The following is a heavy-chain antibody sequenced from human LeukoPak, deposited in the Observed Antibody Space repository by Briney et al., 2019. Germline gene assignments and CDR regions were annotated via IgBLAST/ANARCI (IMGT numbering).Heavy chain of an antibody. CDR1: GFTFSSYA. D-gene: IGHD3-10*01. J-gene: IGHJ5*02. V-gene: IGHV3-23*01. CDR3: AKDRRTLRGSNWFDP. CDR2: ISGSGGST. Sequence: GGSLRLSCAASGFTFSSYAMSWVRPAPGKGLEWVSAISGSGGSTYYADSVKGRFTISRDNSKNTLYLQMNSLRAEDTAVYYCAKDRRTLRGSNWFDPWGQGTLVTVSS.